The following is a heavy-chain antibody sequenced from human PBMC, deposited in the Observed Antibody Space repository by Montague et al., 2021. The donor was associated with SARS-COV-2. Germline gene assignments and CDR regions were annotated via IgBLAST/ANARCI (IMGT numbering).Heavy chain of an antibody. CDR3: ARMSAGATIAFDY. J-gene: IGHJ4*02. Sequence: PALVKPTQTLTLTCSFSGFSLSSSGVCVSWIRQPPGKALEWLALIHWDDDKYYSTSLKTRLTISKDTSKNQVVLTMTNMDPVDTATYYCARMSAGATIAFDYWGQGTLVTVSS. CDR1: GFSLSSSGVC. CDR2: IHWDDDK. D-gene: IGHD1-26*01. V-gene: IGHV2-70*01.